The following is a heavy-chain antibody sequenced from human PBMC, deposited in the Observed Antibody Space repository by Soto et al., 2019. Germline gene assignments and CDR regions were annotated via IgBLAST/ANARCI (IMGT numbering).Heavy chain of an antibody. Sequence: SETLSLTCTVSGGSISRYYWNWIRQPPGKGLEWIGYIYYSGSTNYNPSLKSRVTISVDTSKNQFSLKLSSVTAADTAVYYCARVFSDSSSFFDPWGQGTLVTVSS. CDR1: GGSISRYY. V-gene: IGHV4-59*01. D-gene: IGHD6-13*01. CDR2: IYYSGST. J-gene: IGHJ5*02. CDR3: ARVFSDSSSFFDP.